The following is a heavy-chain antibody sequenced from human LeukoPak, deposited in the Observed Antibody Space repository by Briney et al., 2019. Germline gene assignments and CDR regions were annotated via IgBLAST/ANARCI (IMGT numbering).Heavy chain of an antibody. Sequence: SETLSLTCTVSGGSISSGDYYWSWIRQPPGKGLEWIGYIFYTGSTYYNPSLKSRVTISVDTSKNQFSLKLSSVTAADTAVYYCASFYQAYYFDYWGQGTLATVSS. CDR2: IFYTGST. J-gene: IGHJ4*02. CDR3: ASFYQAYYFDY. CDR1: GGSISSGDYY. V-gene: IGHV4-30-4*01. D-gene: IGHD2-21*01.